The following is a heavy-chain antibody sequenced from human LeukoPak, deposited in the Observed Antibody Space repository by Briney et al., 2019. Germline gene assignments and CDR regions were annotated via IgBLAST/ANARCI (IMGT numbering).Heavy chain of an antibody. Sequence: PGGSLRLSCAASGFTFSSYAMSWVRQAPGKGLEWVSAISGSGGSTYYADSVKGRFTISRDNSKNTLYLQMNSLRAEDTAVYYCAKDDRSYSGYPHYFDYWGQGTLVTVSS. V-gene: IGHV3-23*01. CDR3: AKDDRSYSGYPHYFDY. J-gene: IGHJ4*02. D-gene: IGHD5-12*01. CDR2: ISGSGGST. CDR1: GFTFSSYA.